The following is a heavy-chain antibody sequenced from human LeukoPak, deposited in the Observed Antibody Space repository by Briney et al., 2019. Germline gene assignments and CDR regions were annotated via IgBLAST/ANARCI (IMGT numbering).Heavy chain of an antibody. CDR1: GGSFSGYY. J-gene: IGHJ4*02. Sequence: SETLSLTCAVYGGSFSGYYWTWIRQPPGRGLEWIGEINHSGSTNYNPSLKSRVTISVDTSKSQFSLKLNSVTAADTAMYYCARGRDPYWGQGALVTVSS. CDR2: INHSGST. V-gene: IGHV4-34*01. CDR3: ARGRDPY. D-gene: IGHD5-24*01.